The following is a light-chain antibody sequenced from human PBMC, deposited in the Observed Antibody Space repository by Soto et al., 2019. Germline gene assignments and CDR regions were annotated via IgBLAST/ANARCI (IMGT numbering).Light chain of an antibody. CDR2: KAS. CDR3: QQYNSYPHT. J-gene: IGKJ2*01. Sequence: DIQMTQSPSTLSASVGDRVTITCRASQSINNWLAWYQQRPGTAPKLLIYKASTLQTGVPSRFSGSASGTEFTLTISILQPDDFATYYCQQYNSYPHTFGQGTKLEIK. CDR1: QSINNW. V-gene: IGKV1-5*03.